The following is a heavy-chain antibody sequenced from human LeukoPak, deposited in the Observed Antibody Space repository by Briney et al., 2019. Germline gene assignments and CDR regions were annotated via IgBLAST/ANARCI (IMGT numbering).Heavy chain of an antibody. CDR2: IIPIFGTA. J-gene: IGHJ4*02. Sequence: GASVKVSCKASGYTFTNYAMNWVRQAPGQGLEWMGGIIPIFGTANYAQKFQGRVTITADESTSTAYMELSSLRSEDTAVYYCARIDIPGGWGQGTLVTVSS. CDR3: ARIDIPGG. V-gene: IGHV1-69*13. D-gene: IGHD3-9*01. CDR1: GYTFTNYA.